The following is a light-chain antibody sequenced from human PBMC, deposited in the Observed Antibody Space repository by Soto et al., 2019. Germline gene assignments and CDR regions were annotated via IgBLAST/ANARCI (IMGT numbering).Light chain of an antibody. V-gene: IGKV1-27*01. Sequence: DIQMTQSPSSLSAFVGDRVTITCRASQGISNYLAWYQQRPGKVPKLLIYSASTLQIGVPSRFSGSGSGTDFTLTISSLQPEDVATYYCQSYDSAPWTFGQGTKVEIK. CDR1: QGISNY. J-gene: IGKJ1*01. CDR2: SAS. CDR3: QSYDSAPWT.